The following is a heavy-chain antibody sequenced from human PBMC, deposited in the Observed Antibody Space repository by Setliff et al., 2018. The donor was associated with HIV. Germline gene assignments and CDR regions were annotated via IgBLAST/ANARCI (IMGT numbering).Heavy chain of an antibody. D-gene: IGHD6-13*01. CDR2: IYSAGSTT. J-gene: IGHJ4*02. V-gene: IGHV3-23*03. CDR3: ARDNSSPYFDY. Sequence: GGSLRLSCAASGFTFSSYAMSWVRQAPGKGLEWVSFIYSAGSTTSYADSVKGRFTISRDNAKSTVYLQMNNLRTEDTALYYCARDNSSPYFDYWGQGTLVTVSS. CDR1: GFTFSSYA.